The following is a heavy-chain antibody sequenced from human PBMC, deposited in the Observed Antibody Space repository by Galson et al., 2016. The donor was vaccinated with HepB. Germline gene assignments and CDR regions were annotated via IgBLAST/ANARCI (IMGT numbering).Heavy chain of an antibody. CDR3: ARHTYIWGSYRYGMDV. CDR2: IKRDGSEK. Sequence: SLRLSCAASGFTFSSYWMSWVRQAPGKGLEWVAIIKRDGSEKYYVDSVKGRFTISRDNAKNSLYLQMNSLRAEDTAVYYCARHTYIWGSYRYGMDVWGQGTTVTVSS. D-gene: IGHD3-16*02. CDR1: GFTFSSYW. J-gene: IGHJ6*02. V-gene: IGHV3-7*01.